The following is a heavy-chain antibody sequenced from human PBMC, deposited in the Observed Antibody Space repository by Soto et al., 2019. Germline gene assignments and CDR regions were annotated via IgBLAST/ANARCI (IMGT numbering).Heavy chain of an antibody. CDR3: CRWTSGSPDY. D-gene: IGHD1-26*01. J-gene: IGHJ4*02. CDR1: GFTFSDHY. CDR2: SKNKVNSYTI. V-gene: IGHV3-72*01. Sequence: GGSLRLSCAGSGFTFSDHYVDWVRQAPGKGLEWLGRSKNKVNSYTIEYAASVRGRFTISRDESQSSLYLQMNSLKTEDTAVYYCCRWTSGSPDYWGQGTLVTVSS.